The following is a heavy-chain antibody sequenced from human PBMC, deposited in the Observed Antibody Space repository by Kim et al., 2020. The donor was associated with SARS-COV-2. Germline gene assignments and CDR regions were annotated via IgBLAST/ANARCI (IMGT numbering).Heavy chain of an antibody. Sequence: GGSLRLSCAASGFTFSDYYMSWIRQAPGKGLEWVSYISSSGSTIYYADSVKGRFTISRDNAKNSLYLQMNSLRAEDTAVYYCARPYYYDSSGSEADAFDIWGQGTMVTVSS. CDR1: GFTFSDYY. CDR3: ARPYYYDSSGSEADAFDI. V-gene: IGHV3-11*01. D-gene: IGHD3-22*01. J-gene: IGHJ3*02. CDR2: ISSSGSTI.